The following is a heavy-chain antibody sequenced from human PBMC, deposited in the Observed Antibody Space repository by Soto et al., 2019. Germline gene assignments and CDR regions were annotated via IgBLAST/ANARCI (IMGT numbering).Heavy chain of an antibody. J-gene: IGHJ5*02. CDR3: ARAAGPLGP. CDR1: GYPVTSHG. V-gene: IGHV1-18*01. CDR2: ISAYNGNT. Sequence: SVKGCCNSPGYPVTSHGISWVRQAPGQGLEWMGWISAYNGNTNYAQKLQGRVTMTKDTSTSTAYMELRSPRSDDTAVYYCARAAGPLGPWGQGTRVTVS.